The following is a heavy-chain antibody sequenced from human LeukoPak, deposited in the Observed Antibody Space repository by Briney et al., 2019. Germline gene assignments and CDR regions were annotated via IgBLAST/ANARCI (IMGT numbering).Heavy chain of an antibody. CDR3: ARDLSFALDI. Sequence: GGSLRLSCAASGFTFSSYSMKWVRQAPGKGLEWVSSISSSSSYIYYADSVKGRFTISRDNAKNSLYLQMNSLRAEDTAVYYCARDLSFALDIWGERTLVTVSS. V-gene: IGHV3-21*01. CDR2: ISSSSSYI. D-gene: IGHD3-16*02. CDR1: GFTFSSYS. J-gene: IGHJ3*02.